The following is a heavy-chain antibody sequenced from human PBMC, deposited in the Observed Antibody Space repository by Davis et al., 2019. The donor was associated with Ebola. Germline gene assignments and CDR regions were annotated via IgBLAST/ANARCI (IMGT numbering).Heavy chain of an antibody. Sequence: GESLMISCVASGFTFSSYVMGCVRQAPGKGLEWVSRIGGSGDTADYGDSVRGRFTISRDNSKNTLYLQMISLRAEDTALYYCAKGSEYNWNYVSYFDYWGQGTLVTVSS. CDR1: GFTFSSYV. CDR2: IGGSGDTA. D-gene: IGHD1-7*01. V-gene: IGHV3-23*01. J-gene: IGHJ4*02. CDR3: AKGSEYNWNYVSYFDY.